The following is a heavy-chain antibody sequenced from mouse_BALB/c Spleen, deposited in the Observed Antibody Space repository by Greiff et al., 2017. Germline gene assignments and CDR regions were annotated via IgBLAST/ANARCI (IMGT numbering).Heavy chain of an antibody. D-gene: IGHD2-1*01. CDR2: IFPGTGTT. CDR3: ARGGNQEYYFDY. V-gene: IGHV1S132*01. CDR1: GYTFTSYW. Sequence: QVQLKESGAELVKPGASVKLSCKTSGYTFTSYWIQWVKQRPGQGLGWIGEIFPGTGTTYYNEKFNGKATLTIDTSSSTAYMQLSSLTSEDSAVYFCARGGNQEYYFDYWGQGTTLTVSS. J-gene: IGHJ2*01.